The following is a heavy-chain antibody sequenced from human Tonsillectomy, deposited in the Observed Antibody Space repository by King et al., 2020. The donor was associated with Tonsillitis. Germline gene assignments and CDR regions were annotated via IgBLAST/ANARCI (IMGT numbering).Heavy chain of an antibody. CDR1: RFTFSTYG. CDR3: VAPPYRSSWEYFQH. CDR2: TRYDGSNK. V-gene: IGHV3-30*02. D-gene: IGHD6-13*01. Sequence: VQLVESGGGVVQPGGSLRLSCAASRFTFSTYGMHWVRQAPGKGLEWVAFTRYDGSNKYYADSVKGRFTISRDNSKNTLYLQMNSLRAEDTAVYYCVAPPYRSSWEYFQHWGQGTLVTVSS. J-gene: IGHJ1*01.